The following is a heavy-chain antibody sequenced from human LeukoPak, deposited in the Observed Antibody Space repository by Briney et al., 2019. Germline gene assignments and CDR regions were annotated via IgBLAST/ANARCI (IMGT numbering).Heavy chain of an antibody. CDR1: GGSISSYY. Sequence: SETLSLTCTVSGGSISSYYWSWIRQPPGKGLEWIGYIYYSGSTDYNPSLKSRVTISVETSKNQFSLKLSSVTAADTAVYYCASRIAEDWYFDLWGRGTLVTVSS. CDR2: IYYSGST. D-gene: IGHD6-13*01. J-gene: IGHJ2*01. V-gene: IGHV4-59*01. CDR3: ASRIAEDWYFDL.